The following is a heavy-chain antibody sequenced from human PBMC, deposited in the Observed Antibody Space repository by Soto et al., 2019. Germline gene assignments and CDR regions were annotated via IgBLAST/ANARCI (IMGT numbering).Heavy chain of an antibody. CDR1: GFTFSDYY. CDR2: ISSSGSTI. V-gene: IGHV3-11*01. D-gene: IGHD3-10*01. J-gene: IGHJ6*02. Sequence: XGSLRLSCAASGFTFSDYYMSWIRQAPGKGLEWVSYISSSGSTIYYADSVKGRFTISRDNAKNSLYLQMNSLRAEDTAVYYCAGDRWFGTYGMDVWGQGTTVTVSS. CDR3: AGDRWFGTYGMDV.